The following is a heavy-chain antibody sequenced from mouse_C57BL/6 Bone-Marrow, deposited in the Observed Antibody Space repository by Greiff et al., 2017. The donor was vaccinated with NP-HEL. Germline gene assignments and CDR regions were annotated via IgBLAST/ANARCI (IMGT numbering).Heavy chain of an antibody. CDR1: GYSFTGYY. CDR3: ARNPITTVPQLQLLDYWYFDV. J-gene: IGHJ1*03. Sequence: EVQLQQSGPELVKPGASVKISCKASGYSFTGYYMNWVKQSPEKSLEWIGEINPSTGGTTYNQKFKAKATLTVDKSSSTAYMQLKSLTSEDSAVYYCARNPITTVPQLQLLDYWYFDVWGTGTTVTVSS. V-gene: IGHV1-42*01. CDR2: INPSTGGT. D-gene: IGHD1-1*01.